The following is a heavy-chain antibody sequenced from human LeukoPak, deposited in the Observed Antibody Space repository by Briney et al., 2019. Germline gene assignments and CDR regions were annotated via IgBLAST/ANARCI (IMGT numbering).Heavy chain of an antibody. CDR2: ISWNSGSI. CDR3: AKDPQDYYDSSGPYWSFDI. Sequence: GRSLRLSCAASGFTFDDYAMHWVRQAPGKGLEWVSGISWNSGSIGYADSVKGRFTISRDNAKNSLYLQMNSLRAEDTALYYCAKDPQDYYDSSGPYWSFDIWGQGTMVTVSS. J-gene: IGHJ3*02. CDR1: GFTFDDYA. D-gene: IGHD3-22*01. V-gene: IGHV3-9*01.